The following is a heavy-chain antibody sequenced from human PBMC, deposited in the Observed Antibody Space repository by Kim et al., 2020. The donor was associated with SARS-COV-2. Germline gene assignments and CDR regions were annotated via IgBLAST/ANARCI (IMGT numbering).Heavy chain of an antibody. Sequence: GGSLRLSCAASGFTFSSYAMSWVRQAPGKGLEWVSAISGSGGSTYYADSVKGRFTISRDNSKNTLYLQMNSLRAEDTAVYYCAKDRGIDYGSGRVNFDYWGQGTLVTVSS. V-gene: IGHV3-23*01. CDR2: ISGSGGST. D-gene: IGHD3-10*01. CDR3: AKDRGIDYGSGRVNFDY. J-gene: IGHJ4*02. CDR1: GFTFSSYA.